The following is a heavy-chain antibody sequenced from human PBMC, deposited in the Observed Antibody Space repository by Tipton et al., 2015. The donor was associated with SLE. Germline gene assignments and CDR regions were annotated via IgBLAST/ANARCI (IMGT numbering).Heavy chain of an antibody. V-gene: IGHV4-59*08. CDR2: IYYREGT. D-gene: IGHD6-19*01. CDR3: ARHHGSGWLYGLDV. Sequence: TLSLTCTVSGDPINSYYWSWIRQPPGEGLEWIGYIYYREGTNYSPSLKSRVTISLDASKNQLSLKLSSVTAADTAVYYCARHHGSGWLYGLDVWGQGTTVTVSS. CDR1: GDPINSYY. J-gene: IGHJ6*02.